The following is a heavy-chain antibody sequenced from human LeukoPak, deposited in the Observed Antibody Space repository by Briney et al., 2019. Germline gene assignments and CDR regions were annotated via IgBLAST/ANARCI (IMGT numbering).Heavy chain of an antibody. D-gene: IGHD1-14*01. V-gene: IGHV4-30-4*08. Sequence: PSQALSLTCTVSGGSISSGDYYWSWIRQPPGKGLEWIGYIYYSASTYYNPSLKSRVTISVDTSKNQFSLKLSSVTAADTAVYYCARNNRDYWYFDLWGRGTLVTVSS. CDR3: ARNNRDYWYFDL. CDR2: IYYSAST. J-gene: IGHJ2*01. CDR1: GGSISSGDYY.